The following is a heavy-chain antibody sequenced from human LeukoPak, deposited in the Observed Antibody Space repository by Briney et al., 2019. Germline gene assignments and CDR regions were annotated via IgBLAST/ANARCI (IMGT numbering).Heavy chain of an antibody. Sequence: GESLKISCKGSGYSFTSYWIGLVRQMPGKGLEWMGIISPGDSGTRYSPSFQGQATISADKSISTSYLQWSSLKASDTAMYYCATQYDFWRDWGQGTLVTVSS. CDR3: ATQYDFWRD. CDR2: ISPGDSGT. D-gene: IGHD3-3*01. J-gene: IGHJ4*02. CDR1: GYSFTSYW. V-gene: IGHV5-51*01.